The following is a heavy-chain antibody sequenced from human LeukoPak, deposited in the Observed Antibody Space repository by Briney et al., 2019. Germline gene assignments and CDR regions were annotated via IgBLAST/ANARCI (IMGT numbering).Heavy chain of an antibody. D-gene: IGHD4-17*01. V-gene: IGHV3-30*04. CDR3: ARDSLSSPYGDRGDFDY. CDR1: GFTFSSYA. CDR2: ISYDGSNK. Sequence: GGSLRLSCAASGFTFSSYAMHWVRQAPGKGLEWVAVISYDGSNKYYADSVKGRFTISRDNSKNTLYLQMNSLRAEDTAVYYCARDSLSSPYGDRGDFDYWGQGTLVTVSS. J-gene: IGHJ4*02.